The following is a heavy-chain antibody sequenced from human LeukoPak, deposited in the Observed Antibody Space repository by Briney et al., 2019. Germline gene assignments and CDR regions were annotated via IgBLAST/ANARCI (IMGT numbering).Heavy chain of an antibody. CDR2: IWATGST. CDR3: ARFRAYSDFVGNFDL. Sequence: SETLSLTCTVSGGSISSHYWSWIRQPAGKRLEWIGRIWATGSTVDNPSFRSRLTLSIDRSKSQLSLKLTSMTAADSAVYYCARFRAYSDFVGNFDLWGHGIPVTVSS. D-gene: IGHD4-11*01. V-gene: IGHV4-4*07. J-gene: IGHJ2*01. CDR1: GGSISSHY.